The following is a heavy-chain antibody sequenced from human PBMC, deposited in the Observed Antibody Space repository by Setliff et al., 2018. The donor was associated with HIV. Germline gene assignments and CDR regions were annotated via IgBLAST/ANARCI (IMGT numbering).Heavy chain of an antibody. D-gene: IGHD4-17*01. CDR1: GAYISTYF. Sequence: SSETLSLTCTVSGAYISTYFWSWIRQSPGRGLEWIGYIHDSGSSKYNPSLKSRLTMSLDTSTNSLSLKLTSVTAADTAVYYCARDWVSDNGDRRFDLWGRGTLVTVSS. V-gene: IGHV4-59*01. CDR2: IHDSGSS. CDR3: ARDWVSDNGDRRFDL. J-gene: IGHJ2*01.